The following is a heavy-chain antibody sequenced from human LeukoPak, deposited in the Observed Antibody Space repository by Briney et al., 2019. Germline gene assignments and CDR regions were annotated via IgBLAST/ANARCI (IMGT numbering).Heavy chain of an antibody. CDR2: ISAYNGNT. CDR1: GYTFTSYG. V-gene: IGHV1-18*01. CDR3: ARDSMYSSSWYGVNWFAP. D-gene: IGHD6-13*01. Sequence: ASVKVSCKASGYTFTSYGISWVRQAPGQGREWMGWISAYNGNTNYAQKLQGRVTMTTDTPTSTAYMELRSLRSDDTAVYYCARDSMYSSSWYGVNWFAPWGQGPLVTVSS. J-gene: IGHJ5*02.